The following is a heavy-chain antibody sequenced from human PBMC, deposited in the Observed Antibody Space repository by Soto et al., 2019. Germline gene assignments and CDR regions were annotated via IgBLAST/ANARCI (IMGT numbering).Heavy chain of an antibody. CDR1: GFTFRGYG. CDR3: ARVDTAMIDY. Sequence: EVLLVESGGGLVPPGGSLRLSCAASGFTFRGYGMNWVRQAPGKGLEWISYISGSSSTEYYADSVKGRFTISRDNARNSLYLQMNSLRDEDTAVYYCARVDTAMIDYWGQGTLVTVSS. D-gene: IGHD5-18*01. V-gene: IGHV3-48*02. CDR2: ISGSSSTE. J-gene: IGHJ4*02.